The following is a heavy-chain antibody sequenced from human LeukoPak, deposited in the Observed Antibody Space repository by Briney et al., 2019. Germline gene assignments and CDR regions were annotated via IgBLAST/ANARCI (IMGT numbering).Heavy chain of an antibody. J-gene: IGHJ4*02. Sequence: PLETLSLTCAVYGGSFSGYCWSWIRQPPGKGLEWIGEINHSGSTNYNPSLKSRVTISVDTSKNQFSLKLSSVTAADTAVYYCASGREYYDFWSGYYLDYWGQGTLVTVSS. D-gene: IGHD3-3*01. CDR3: ASGREYYDFWSGYYLDY. V-gene: IGHV4-34*01. CDR1: GGSFSGYC. CDR2: INHSGST.